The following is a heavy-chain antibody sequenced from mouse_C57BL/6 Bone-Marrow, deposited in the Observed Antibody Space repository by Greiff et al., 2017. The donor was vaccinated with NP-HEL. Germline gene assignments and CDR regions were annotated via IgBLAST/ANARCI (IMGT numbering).Heavy chain of an antibody. CDR3: VRGDYYGSSYDFDV. J-gene: IGHJ1*03. Sequence: VQLKESGGGLVQPKGSLKLSCAASGFSFNTYAMNWVRQAPGKGLEWVARIRSKSNNYATYYADSVKDRFTISRDDSESMLYLQMNNLKTEYTAMYYCVRGDYYGSSYDFDVWGTGTTDTVSS. V-gene: IGHV10-1*01. CDR1: GFSFNTYA. D-gene: IGHD1-1*01. CDR2: IRSKSNNYAT.